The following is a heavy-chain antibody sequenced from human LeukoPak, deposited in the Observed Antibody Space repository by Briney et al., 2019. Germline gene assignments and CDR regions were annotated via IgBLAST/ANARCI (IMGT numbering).Heavy chain of an antibody. CDR3: ATRWVLTGEPY. CDR2: IHHSGST. CDR1: DGSISSTEW. D-gene: IGHD7-27*01. V-gene: IGHV4-4*02. J-gene: IGHJ4*02. Sequence: SETLSLTCAVSDGSISSTEWYTWVRQPPGQGLEWIGEIHHSGSTNYNVSLKSRVTISLDKSKDQFSLDLTSVTAADTAVYYCATRWVLTGEPYWGQGTLVTVSS.